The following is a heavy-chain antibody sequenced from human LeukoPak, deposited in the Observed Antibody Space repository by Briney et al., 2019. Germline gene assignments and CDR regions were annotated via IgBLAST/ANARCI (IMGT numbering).Heavy chain of an antibody. Sequence: SETLSLTCTVSGGSISSSSYYWSWIRQPPGKGLEWIGYIYYSGSTNYNPSLKSRVTISVDTSKNQFSLKLSSVTAADTAVYYCARGRSSGFAYWGQGTLVTVSS. V-gene: IGHV4-61*01. CDR1: GGSISSSSYY. CDR2: IYYSGST. CDR3: ARGRSSGFAY. D-gene: IGHD6-19*01. J-gene: IGHJ4*02.